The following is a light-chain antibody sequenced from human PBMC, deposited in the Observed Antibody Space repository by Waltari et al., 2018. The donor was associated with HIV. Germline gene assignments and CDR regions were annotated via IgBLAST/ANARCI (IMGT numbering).Light chain of an antibody. Sequence: DIVMTQSPDSLAVSLGERATINCKSSQSVLFTSNNKNYLAWYQQKPGQPPKLLIYWASTRESGVPDRFSGSGSGTDFTLTISSLQAEDVAVYYCQKYYRKPPTFGQGTKVEIK. J-gene: IGKJ1*01. V-gene: IGKV4-1*01. CDR3: QKYYRKPPT. CDR1: QSVLFTSNNKNY. CDR2: WAS.